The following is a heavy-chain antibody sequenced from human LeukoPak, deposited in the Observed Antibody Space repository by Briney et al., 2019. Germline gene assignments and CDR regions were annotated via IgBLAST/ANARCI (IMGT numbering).Heavy chain of an antibody. D-gene: IGHD3-10*01. CDR3: AREQYYYGSGSYDI. V-gene: IGHV1-3*03. CDR2: INAGNGNT. J-gene: IGHJ4*02. Sequence: ASVKVSCKASGYTFTSYAMHWVRQAPGQRLEWMGWINAGNGNTKYSQEFQGRVTITRDTSASTAYMELSSLRSEDMAVYYCAREQYYYGSGSYDIWGQGTLVTVSS. CDR1: GYTFTSYA.